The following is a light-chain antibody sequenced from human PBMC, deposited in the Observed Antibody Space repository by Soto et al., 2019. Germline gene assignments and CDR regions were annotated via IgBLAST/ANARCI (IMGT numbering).Light chain of an antibody. CDR3: QQSFSALLFT. CDR1: QSISRS. V-gene: IGKV1-39*01. J-gene: IGKJ3*01. CDR2: AAS. Sequence: DLQMTQSPSSLSASVGDRVTITCRASQSISRSLNWYQQKPGKAPKLLIYAASSLQSGVPSRFSGGGSGTDFTLTISSLQPEDFATYYCQQSFSALLFTFGPGTTVDIK.